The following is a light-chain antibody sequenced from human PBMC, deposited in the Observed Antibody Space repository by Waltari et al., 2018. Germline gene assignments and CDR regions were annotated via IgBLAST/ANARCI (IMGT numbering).Light chain of an antibody. V-gene: IGLV3-21*04. Sequence: SFVLTKPPSVSVAPGKTARITCGGNNIGNKNVHWYQQKPGQAPVLVIYYDTDRPSGIPERFSGSNSGNTATLTITRVEAGDEADYYCQVWDSSSDHRGVFGGGTKLTVL. J-gene: IGLJ3*02. CDR1: NIGNKN. CDR3: QVWDSSSDHRGV. CDR2: YDT.